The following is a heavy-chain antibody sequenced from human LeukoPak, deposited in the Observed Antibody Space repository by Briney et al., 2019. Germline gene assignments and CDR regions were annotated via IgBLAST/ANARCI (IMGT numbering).Heavy chain of an antibody. CDR2: MNPNSGNT. CDR1: GYTFTSYD. J-gene: IGHJ6*02. CDR3: ARGPAVTNYYYHGMDV. D-gene: IGHD4-17*01. Sequence: ASVKVSCKASGYTFTSYDINWVRQATGQGLEWMGWMNPNSGNTGYAQKFQGRVTMTRNTSISTAYMELSSLRSEDTAVCYCARGPAVTNYYYHGMDVWGQGTTVTVSS. V-gene: IGHV1-8*01.